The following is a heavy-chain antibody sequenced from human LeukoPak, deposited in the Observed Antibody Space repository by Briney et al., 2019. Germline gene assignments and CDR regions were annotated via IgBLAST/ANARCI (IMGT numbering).Heavy chain of an antibody. J-gene: IGHJ4*02. CDR3: ARHPSSHYVSSGSFDY. V-gene: IGHV4-39*01. CDR1: GGSISSSSYY. CDR2: IYYSGST. Sequence: PSETLSLTCTVSGGSISSSSYYWGWIRQPRGKGLEWIGSIYYSGSTYYNPSLKSRVTISVDTSKNQFSLKLSSVTAADTPVYYCARHPSSHYVSSGSFDYWGQGTLVTVSS. D-gene: IGHD3-22*01.